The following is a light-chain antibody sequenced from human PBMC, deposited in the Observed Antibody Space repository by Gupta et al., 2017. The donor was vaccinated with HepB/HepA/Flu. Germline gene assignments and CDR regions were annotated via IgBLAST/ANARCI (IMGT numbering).Light chain of an antibody. V-gene: IGKV1-9*01. Sequence: DIQLTQSPSFLSASVGDRVTITCRASQGISSYLAWYQQKPGKAPKLLIYAAPTLQSGVPSRFSGSGSGTEFTLTISSLQPEDFATYYCQQLNSYPLTFGGGTKVGIK. J-gene: IGKJ4*01. CDR1: QGISSY. CDR2: AAP. CDR3: QQLNSYPLT.